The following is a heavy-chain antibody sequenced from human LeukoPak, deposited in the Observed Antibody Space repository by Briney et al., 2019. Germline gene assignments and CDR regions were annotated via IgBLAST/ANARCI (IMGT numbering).Heavy chain of an antibody. Sequence: GGSLRLSCAASGFTVSSNYMSWVRQAPGKGLEWVSAISAGGGSTYYADSVKGRFTISRDNSKNTLYLQMHSLRAEDTAVYYCANAGQTLDIAVAGTAAYWGQGTLVTVSS. CDR2: ISAGGGST. CDR3: ANAGQTLDIAVAGTAAY. D-gene: IGHD6-19*01. CDR1: GFTVSSNY. J-gene: IGHJ4*02. V-gene: IGHV3-23*01.